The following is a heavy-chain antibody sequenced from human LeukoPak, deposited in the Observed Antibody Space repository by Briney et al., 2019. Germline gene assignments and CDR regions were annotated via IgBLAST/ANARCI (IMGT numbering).Heavy chain of an antibody. D-gene: IGHD6-13*01. CDR2: VSLAGQT. Sequence: PSGTLSLTCDVSGGSISNTNWWSWVRQPPGQGLEWIGEVSLAGQTNYNPSLNGRVTMSLDESSNQLSLKLTSVTAADTAVYYCARAGYGSSWYFDYWGQGTLVTVSS. J-gene: IGHJ4*02. V-gene: IGHV4-4*02. CDR3: ARAGYGSSWYFDY. CDR1: GGSISNTNW.